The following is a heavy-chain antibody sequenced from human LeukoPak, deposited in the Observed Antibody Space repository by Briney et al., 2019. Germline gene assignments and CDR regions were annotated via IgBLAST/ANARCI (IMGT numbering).Heavy chain of an antibody. CDR3: ARVCPYSSGPSFDS. CDR1: GFTLSSYE. Sequence: PGGSLRLSCAASGFTLSSYEMSWVRQAPGKGLEWVSYISSTGTTIYYADSVKGRFTISRDNAKNSLYLQMNSLRAEDTAVYYCARVCPYSSGPSFDSWGQGTLVTVSS. D-gene: IGHD6-19*01. V-gene: IGHV3-48*03. CDR2: ISSTGTTI. J-gene: IGHJ4*02.